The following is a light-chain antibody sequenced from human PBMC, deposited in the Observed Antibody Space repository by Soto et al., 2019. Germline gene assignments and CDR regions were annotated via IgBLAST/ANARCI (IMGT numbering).Light chain of an antibody. V-gene: IGLV2-11*01. J-gene: IGLJ3*02. CDR3: CSYAGNYDWV. CDR2: HVT. Sequence: QSALTQPRSVSGSPGQSVTISCTGTSSNVGGYNYVSWYQQHPGKAPKFMIYHVTERPSGVPDRFSGSKSGNTASLTISGLQAEDEADYYCCSYAGNYDWVFGGGTKVTVL. CDR1: SSNVGGYNY.